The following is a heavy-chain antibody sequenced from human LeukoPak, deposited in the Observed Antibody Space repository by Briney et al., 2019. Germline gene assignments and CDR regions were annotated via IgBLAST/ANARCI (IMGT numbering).Heavy chain of an antibody. D-gene: IGHD3-10*01. CDR1: GYTFTSYY. CDR3: ARDYRVLWFGELLDNYYYYGMDV. V-gene: IGHV1-46*01. Sequence: ASVKVSCKASGYTFTSYYMHWVRQAPGQGLEWMGIINPSGGSTSYAQKFQGGGTMTRDTSTSTVYMELSSLRFEDTAVYYCARDYRVLWFGELLDNYYYYGMDVWGQGTTVTVSS. CDR2: INPSGGST. J-gene: IGHJ6*02.